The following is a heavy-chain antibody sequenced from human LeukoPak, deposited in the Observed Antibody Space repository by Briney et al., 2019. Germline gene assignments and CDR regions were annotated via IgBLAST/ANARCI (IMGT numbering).Heavy chain of an antibody. CDR3: AKDQYYDILTGYPLDAFDI. V-gene: IGHV3-23*01. Sequence: GGSLRLSCAASGFTFSSYAMSWVRQAPGKGLEWVSAISGSGGSTYYADSVKGRFTISRDNSKNTLYLQMNSLRAEDTAVYYCAKDQYYDILTGYPLDAFDIWAKGQWSPSLQ. CDR2: ISGSGGST. D-gene: IGHD3-9*01. CDR1: GFTFSSYA. J-gene: IGHJ3*02.